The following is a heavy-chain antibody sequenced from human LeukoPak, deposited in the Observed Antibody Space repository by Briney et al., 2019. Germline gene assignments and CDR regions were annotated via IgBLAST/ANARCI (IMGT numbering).Heavy chain of an antibody. Sequence: PGRSLRLSCAASGFTFDDYAMHWVRQAPGKVLEWVSGISWNSGSIGYADSVKSRFTISRDNAKNSLYLQMNSLRAEDTALYYCANGRGRDGYNTNASAASDYWGQGTLVTVSS. J-gene: IGHJ4*02. V-gene: IGHV3-9*01. CDR2: ISWNSGSI. D-gene: IGHD5-24*01. CDR1: GFTFDDYA. CDR3: ANGRGRDGYNTNASAASDY.